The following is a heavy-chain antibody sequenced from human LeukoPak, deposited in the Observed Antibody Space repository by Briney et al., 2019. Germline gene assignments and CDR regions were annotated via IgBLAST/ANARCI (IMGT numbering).Heavy chain of an antibody. CDR2: IYYSGST. Sequence: SETLSLTCTVSGGSISSSSYYWGWIRQPPGKGLEWIGSIYYSGSTYYNPSLKGRVTISVDTSKNQSSLKLSSGTAADTALYHRARSIPVAGTSHFDYWGQGTPVTVSS. CDR3: ARSIPVAGTSHFDY. J-gene: IGHJ4*02. D-gene: IGHD6-19*01. V-gene: IGHV4-39*07. CDR1: GGSISSSSYY.